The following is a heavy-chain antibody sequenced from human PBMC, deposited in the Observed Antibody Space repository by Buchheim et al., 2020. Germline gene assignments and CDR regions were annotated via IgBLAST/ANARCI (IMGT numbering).Heavy chain of an antibody. CDR1: GFALSDQF. CDR3: ARPTDSSLDL. Sequence: QVQLVESGGDLVTPGGSLRLTCAVSGFALSDQFMSWIRQAPGKGLELFSWISDTGTSTYYADSVKGRFTTSRDNAKNSVYLQMNSLRAEDTAIYYCARPTDSSLDLWGQGTL. D-gene: IGHD6-6*01. V-gene: IGHV3-11*01. J-gene: IGHJ5*02. CDR2: ISDTGTST.